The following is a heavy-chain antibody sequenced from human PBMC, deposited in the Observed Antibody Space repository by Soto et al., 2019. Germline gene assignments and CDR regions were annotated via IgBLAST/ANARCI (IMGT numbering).Heavy chain of an antibody. V-gene: IGHV1-69*01. CDR2: TTAILGTS. D-gene: IGHD5-18*01. J-gene: IGHJ4*02. CDR1: GDTLSHYG. Sequence: QVQLVQSGAEVKKPGSSVKVSCKASGDTLSHYGVSWVRQVPGKGLEWLGGTTAILGTSEYAQKFQGRMTMTAVESTTTCYMELNSLTCDDTAVYYCSAGDSSDTGGHWGQETLVTVSS. CDR3: SAGDSSDTGGH.